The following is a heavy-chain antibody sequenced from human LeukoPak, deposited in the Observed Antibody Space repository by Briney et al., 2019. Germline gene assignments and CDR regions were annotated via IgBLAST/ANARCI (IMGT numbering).Heavy chain of an antibody. CDR2: TYYRSKWHN. J-gene: IGHJ4*02. CDR1: GDSVSTNSAA. D-gene: IGHD6-19*01. CDR3: ARGFGVAVAGPYYFDY. Sequence: SQTLSLTCALSGDSVSTNSAAWNWIRQSPSRGLEWLGSTYYRSKWHNDYAVSVKSRITINADTSNNQFSLQLNSVTPEDTAVYYCARGFGVAVAGPYYFDYWGQGTLVTVSS. V-gene: IGHV6-1*01.